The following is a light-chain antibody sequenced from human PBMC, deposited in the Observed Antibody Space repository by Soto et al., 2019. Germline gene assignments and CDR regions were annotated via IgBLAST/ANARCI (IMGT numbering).Light chain of an antibody. CDR3: AAWDDSLNGLV. Sequence: QSVLTQPPSASGTPGQRVTFSCSGSSSNIGCNTVNWYQQLPGTAPKLLIYTNNQRPSGVPDRFSGSKSGTSASLAISGLQSEDESDYYCAAWDDSLNGLVFGGGTKLTVL. V-gene: IGLV1-44*01. CDR1: SSNIGCNT. CDR2: TNN. J-gene: IGLJ2*01.